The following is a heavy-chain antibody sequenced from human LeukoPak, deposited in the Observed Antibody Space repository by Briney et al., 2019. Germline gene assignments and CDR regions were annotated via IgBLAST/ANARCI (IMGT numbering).Heavy chain of an antibody. CDR3: ARDLEGIAASSYMDV. Sequence: GGSLRLSCAASGFTFSDYYMSWIRQAPGKGLEWVSYISSSGSTIYYADSVKGRFTISRDNAKNSPYLQMNSLRAEDTAVYYCARDLEGIAASSYMDVWGKGTTVTVSS. CDR1: GFTFSDYY. CDR2: ISSSGSTI. J-gene: IGHJ6*03. V-gene: IGHV3-11*04. D-gene: IGHD6-13*01.